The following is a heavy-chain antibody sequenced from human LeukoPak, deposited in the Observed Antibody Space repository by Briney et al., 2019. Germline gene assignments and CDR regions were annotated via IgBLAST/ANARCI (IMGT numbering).Heavy chain of an antibody. Sequence: GGSLRLSCAASGFTLSSYEMNWVRQAPGKGLEWVSYISSSGSTIYYADSVKGRFTISRDNAKNSLYLQMNGLRAEDTAVYYCARVGTDGSYFFYYYYYYMDVWGKGTTVTVSS. CDR1: GFTLSSYE. CDR2: ISSSGSTI. J-gene: IGHJ6*03. D-gene: IGHD1-26*01. CDR3: ARVGTDGSYFFYYYYYYMDV. V-gene: IGHV3-48*03.